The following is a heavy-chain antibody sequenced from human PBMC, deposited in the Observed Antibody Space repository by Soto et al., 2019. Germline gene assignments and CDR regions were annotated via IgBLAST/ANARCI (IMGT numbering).Heavy chain of an antibody. J-gene: IGHJ3*02. CDR3: ARDPYDSSGPGAFDI. Sequence: QVQLQESGPGLVKPSQTLSLACTVSGGSISSGRYFWSWIRQHPGKVLAWFGYIYYSGTTYYKPSLKSRVTISVDTSKNQFSLKLSSVTAADTAVYYCARDPYDSSGPGAFDIWGQGTMVTVSS. D-gene: IGHD3-22*01. CDR1: GGSISSGRYF. CDR2: IYYSGTT. V-gene: IGHV4-31*03.